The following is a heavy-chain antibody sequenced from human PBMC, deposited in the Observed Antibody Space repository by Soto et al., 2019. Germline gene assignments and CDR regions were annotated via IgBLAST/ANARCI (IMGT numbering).Heavy chain of an antibody. CDR3: ARGRYGDDAFDI. D-gene: IGHD4-17*01. CDR1: GGSISSYY. V-gene: IGHV4-59*01. J-gene: IGHJ3*02. CDR2: IYYSGST. Sequence: SETLSLTCTVSGGSISSYYWSWIRRPPGKGLEWIGYIYYSGSTNYNPSLKSRVTISVDTSKNQFSLKLSSVTAADTAVYYCARGRYGDDAFDIWGQGTMVTVSS.